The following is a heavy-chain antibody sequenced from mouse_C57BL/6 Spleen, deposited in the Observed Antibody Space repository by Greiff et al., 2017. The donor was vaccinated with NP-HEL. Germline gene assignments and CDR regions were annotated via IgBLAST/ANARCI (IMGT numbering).Heavy chain of an antibody. CDR1: GFNIKDYY. CDR3: TLTTVVPYYFDY. J-gene: IGHJ2*01. V-gene: IGHV14-1*01. Sequence: VQLQQSGAELVRPGASVKLSCTASGFNIKDYYMHWVKQRPEQGLEWIGRIDPEDGDTEYAPKFQGKATMTADTSSNTAYLQLSSLTSEDTAVYYGTLTTVVPYYFDYWGQGTTLTVSA. CDR2: IDPEDGDT. D-gene: IGHD1-1*01.